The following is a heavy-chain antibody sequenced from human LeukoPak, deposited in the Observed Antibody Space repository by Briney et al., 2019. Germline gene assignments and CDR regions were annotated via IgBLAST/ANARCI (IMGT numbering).Heavy chain of an antibody. Sequence: SETLSLTCAVYGGSFSGYYWSWIRQPPGKGLERIGEINHSGSTNYNPSLKSRVTISVDTSKNQFSLKLSSVTAADTAVYYCARGGSGMVVTAISIGHSFDPWGQGTLVTVSS. CDR1: GGSFSGYY. J-gene: IGHJ5*02. CDR2: INHSGST. V-gene: IGHV4-34*01. CDR3: ARGGSGMVVTAISIGHSFDP. D-gene: IGHD2-21*02.